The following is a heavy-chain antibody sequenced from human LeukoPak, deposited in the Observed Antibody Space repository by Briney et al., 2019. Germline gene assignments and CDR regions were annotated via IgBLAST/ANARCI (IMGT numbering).Heavy chain of an antibody. CDR3: ARDRDNVAGTRGYSDY. CDR1: GGTFIIYA. Sequence: ASVKVSSTASGGTFIIYAISWVRHAPGQGLEWMGGIIPIFGTANYAQKFQGRVTITADKSTSTAYMELSSLRSEDTAVYYCARDRDNVAGTRGYSDYWGQGTLVTVSS. D-gene: IGHD6-19*01. J-gene: IGHJ4*02. V-gene: IGHV1-69*06. CDR2: IIPIFGTA.